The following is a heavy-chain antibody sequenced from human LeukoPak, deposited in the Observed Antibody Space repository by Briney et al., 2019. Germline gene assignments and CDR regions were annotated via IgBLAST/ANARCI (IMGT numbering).Heavy chain of an antibody. Sequence: SATLSLTCTVSGGSISSHYSSWIRQPPGKWLEWGRYIYYGARTNYNPSLNSRVTISVDTAKNQFSLKLSSVTAADTAVYYCARHVGSSSWIDYWGRGTLVTVSS. D-gene: IGHD6-13*01. CDR3: ARHVGSSSWIDY. CDR1: GGSISSHY. V-gene: IGHV4-59*08. J-gene: IGHJ4*02. CDR2: IYYGART.